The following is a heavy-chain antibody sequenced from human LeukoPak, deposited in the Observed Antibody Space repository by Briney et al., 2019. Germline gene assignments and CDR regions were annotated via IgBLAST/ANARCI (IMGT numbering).Heavy chain of an antibody. V-gene: IGHV3-30*04. CDR3: VAEYDFWSGAGVSPS. CDR1: GFTFGNYA. D-gene: IGHD3/OR15-3a*01. CDR2: SSYDGSRR. J-gene: IGHJ5*02. Sequence: GRSLRLSCAASGFTFGNYAMHWVRRAPGQGLEWVAVSSYDGSRRFYADSVTGRFTISRDNSKNMVDLQMSSLRLEDTGIYYCVAEYDFWSGAGVSPSWGQGTLVTVSS.